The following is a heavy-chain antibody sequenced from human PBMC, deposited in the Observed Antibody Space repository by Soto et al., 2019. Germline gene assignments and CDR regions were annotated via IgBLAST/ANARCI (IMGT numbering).Heavy chain of an antibody. CDR1: GFTFSTYW. J-gene: IGHJ4*02. CDR2: IKEDGGAQ. V-gene: IGHV3-7*01. CDR3: AAEGFRGDCSGGSCRRNDY. Sequence: VQLVESGGGLVQPGGSLRLSCAASGFTFSTYWMTWVRQAPGKGLEWVASIKEDGGAQFYVDFVKGRFTISRDNAKNSLFLQTHRLRAGATAVFYCAAEGFRGDCSGGSCRRNDYWGQGALVTVSS. D-gene: IGHD3-10*01.